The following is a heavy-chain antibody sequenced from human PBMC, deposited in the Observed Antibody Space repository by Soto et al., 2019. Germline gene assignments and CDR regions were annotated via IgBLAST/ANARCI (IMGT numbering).Heavy chain of an antibody. D-gene: IGHD3-22*01. CDR2: INHSGST. CDR3: ARFYYDSSGYYYASNYYYYYGMDV. Sequence: QVQLQQWGAGLLKPSETLSLTCAVYGGSFSGYYWSWIRQPPGKGLEWIGEINHSGSTNYNPSLKSRVTISVDTSKNQFSLKLSSVTAADTAVYYCARFYYDSSGYYYASNYYYYYGMDVWGQGTTVTVSS. J-gene: IGHJ6*02. CDR1: GGSFSGYY. V-gene: IGHV4-34*01.